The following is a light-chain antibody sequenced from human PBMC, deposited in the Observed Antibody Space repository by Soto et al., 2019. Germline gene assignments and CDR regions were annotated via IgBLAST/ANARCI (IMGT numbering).Light chain of an antibody. Sequence: DIQMTQSPFSLTASVGDTVTITCRTRQNIVNCVNWYQQRPGKAPDLLISAASTLHSGDPSRFSGSGSGTVFTLTISSLQPEDFATYYCQQTYSGRTFGQGTKVDSK. J-gene: IGKJ1*01. CDR1: QNIVNC. CDR2: AAS. CDR3: QQTYSGRT. V-gene: IGKV1-39*01.